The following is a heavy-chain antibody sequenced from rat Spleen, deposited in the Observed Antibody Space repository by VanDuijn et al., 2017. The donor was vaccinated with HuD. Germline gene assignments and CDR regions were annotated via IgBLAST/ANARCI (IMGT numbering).Heavy chain of an antibody. CDR1: GFTFNSYY. CDR3: TTWDYYDNRFDY. J-gene: IGHJ2*01. Sequence: EVQLVESGGGLVQPGRSMKLSCVASGFTFNSYYMVWVRQAPTKGLEWVAYISTAGSNTFYRDSVKGRFTISRDNDKSTLHLQMDSLRFEDTATYYCTTWDYYDNRFDYWGQGVMVTVSS. D-gene: IGHD1-6*01. CDR2: ISTAGSNT. V-gene: IGHV5-27*01.